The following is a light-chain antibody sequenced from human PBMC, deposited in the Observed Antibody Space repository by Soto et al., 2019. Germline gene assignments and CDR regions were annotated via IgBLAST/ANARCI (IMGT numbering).Light chain of an antibody. CDR1: QSISNR. V-gene: IGKV1-5*01. J-gene: IGKJ1*01. Sequence: NLMTPHPPSPPASVGDGVTITSRASQSISNRLAWYQQRAGKAPKYLIYDASTLDSGAPSRFSGSGSGTEFTLSISSLQPDDFATYYCQQYNIYPWTFGQGTKVDI. CDR2: DAS. CDR3: QQYNIYPWT.